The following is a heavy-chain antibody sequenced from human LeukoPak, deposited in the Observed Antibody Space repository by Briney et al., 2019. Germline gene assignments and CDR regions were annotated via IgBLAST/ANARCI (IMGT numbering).Heavy chain of an antibody. J-gene: IGHJ2*01. Sequence: GGSLRLSCAASGFTFSSYSMNWVRQAPGKGLEWVSSISSSSSYIYYADSVKGRFTISRDNAKNSLYLQMNSLRAEDTAVYYCARDHRSSHRLKYFDLWGCGTLVTVSS. V-gene: IGHV3-21*01. CDR2: ISSSSSYI. D-gene: IGHD6-13*01. CDR1: GFTFSSYS. CDR3: ARDHRSSHRLKYFDL.